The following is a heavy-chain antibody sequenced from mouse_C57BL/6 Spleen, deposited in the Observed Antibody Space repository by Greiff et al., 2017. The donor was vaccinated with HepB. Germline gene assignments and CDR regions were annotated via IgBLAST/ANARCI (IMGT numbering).Heavy chain of an antibody. Sequence: VQLQQPGAELVRPGTSVKLSCKASGYTFTSYWMHWVKQRPGQGLEWIGVIDPSDSYTNYNQKFKGKATLTVDTSSSTAYMQLSSLTSEDSAVYYWARPIYYYGSSYWFAYWGQGTLVTVSA. D-gene: IGHD1-1*01. J-gene: IGHJ3*01. CDR3: ARPIYYYGSSYWFAY. CDR2: IDPSDSYT. CDR1: GYTFTSYW. V-gene: IGHV1-59*01.